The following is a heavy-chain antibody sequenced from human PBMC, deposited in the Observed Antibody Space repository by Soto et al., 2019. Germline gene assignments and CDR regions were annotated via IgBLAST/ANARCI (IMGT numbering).Heavy chain of an antibody. CDR3: ARVVAPYYYDSSGYYLAY. Sequence: SVKVSCKASGGTFSSYAISWVRQAPGQGLEWMGGIIPIFGTANYAQKFQGSVTITADESTSTAYMELSSLRSEDTAVYYCARVVAPYYYDSSGYYLAYWGQGTLVTVSS. V-gene: IGHV1-69*13. CDR2: IIPIFGTA. CDR1: GGTFSSYA. D-gene: IGHD3-22*01. J-gene: IGHJ4*02.